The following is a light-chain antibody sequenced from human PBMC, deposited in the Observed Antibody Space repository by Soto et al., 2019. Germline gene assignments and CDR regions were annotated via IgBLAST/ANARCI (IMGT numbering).Light chain of an antibody. J-gene: IGKJ1*01. CDR2: DSS. V-gene: IGKV3-15*01. CDR3: QQFGDWPS. CDR1: QSVSSH. Sequence: EIRMTQSPAILSVSPGESATLYCRASQSVSSHVVWYQQKPGQAPRLLISDSSTRATGIPARFSGSGSGTEFTLTISRLQSDDSAVYYCQQFGDWPSFGLGTKVEI.